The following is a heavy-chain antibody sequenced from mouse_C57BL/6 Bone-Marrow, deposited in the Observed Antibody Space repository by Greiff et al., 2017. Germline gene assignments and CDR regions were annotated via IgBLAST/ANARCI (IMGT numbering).Heavy chain of an antibody. CDR2: INPSTGGT. CDR3: ARGIYYGYAWFAY. V-gene: IGHV1-42*01. CDR1: GFSFTGYY. J-gene: IGHJ3*01. Sequence: EVQLQQSGPELVKPGASVKISCKASGFSFTGYYMNWVKQSPEKSLEWIGEINPSTGGTTYNQKFKAKATLTVDKSSSTAYMQIKSLTSEDSAVYYCARGIYYGYAWFAYWGQGTLVTVSA. D-gene: IGHD2-2*01.